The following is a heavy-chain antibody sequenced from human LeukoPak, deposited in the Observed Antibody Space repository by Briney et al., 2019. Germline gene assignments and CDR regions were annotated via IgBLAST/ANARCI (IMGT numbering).Heavy chain of an antibody. V-gene: IGHV4-39*07. Sequence: KASETLSLTCTVSGGSISNTIYYWGWIRQPPGKGLQWIGSIFYSGSTYYNPSLKSRVTISVDTSTNQFSLKVNSLTTADTAVYYCAREGRGQQLTPIDYWGPGALVTVSS. CDR1: GGSISNTIYY. D-gene: IGHD6-13*01. J-gene: IGHJ4*02. CDR2: IFYSGST. CDR3: AREGRGQQLTPIDY.